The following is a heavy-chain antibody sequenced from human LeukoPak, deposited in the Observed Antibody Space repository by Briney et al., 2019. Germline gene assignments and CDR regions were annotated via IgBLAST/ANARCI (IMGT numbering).Heavy chain of an antibody. CDR1: GYTFTSYG. CDR2: ISPNNAKT. J-gene: IGHJ4*02. CDR3: ARGRLGVSGYKDYLDY. Sequence: GASVKVSCKASGYTFTSYGITWLRQAPGQGPEWMGWISPNNAKTDSAQNFQGRVSMTTDTSTSTAYMELTSLTSDDTAVYYCARGRLGVSGYKDYLDYWGQGTLVTVSS. D-gene: IGHD5-12*01. V-gene: IGHV1-18*01.